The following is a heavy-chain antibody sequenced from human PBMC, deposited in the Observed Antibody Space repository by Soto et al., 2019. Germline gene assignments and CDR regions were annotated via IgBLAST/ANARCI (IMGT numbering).Heavy chain of an antibody. V-gene: IGHV4-30-2*01. CDR3: ARVGCSGGTCYSEKYYFDY. CDR1: GGSISSGGYS. Sequence: SETLSLTCAVSGGSISSGGYSWSWIRQPPGKGLEWIGYIYHSGSTYYNPSLKSRVTMSVDKSKILFSLKLTSVTAADTAVYYCARVGCSGGTCYSEKYYFDYWGQGTLVTRLL. CDR2: IYHSGST. D-gene: IGHD2-15*01. J-gene: IGHJ4*02.